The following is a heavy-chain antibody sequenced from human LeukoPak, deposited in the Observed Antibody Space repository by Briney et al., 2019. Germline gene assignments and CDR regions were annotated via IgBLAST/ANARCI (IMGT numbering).Heavy chain of an antibody. D-gene: IGHD6-25*01. V-gene: IGHV3-23*01. Sequence: GGSLRPSCAASGFTFITYAMSWVRPAPGEGLEWVSAISDSGGKTYYAGSVKGRFTISRDNSKNTLFLQMDRLSAEDTAIYSSAKDLAPAAYWGQGTLVIVSS. J-gene: IGHJ4*02. CDR1: GFTFITYA. CDR3: AKDLAPAAY. CDR2: ISDSGGKT.